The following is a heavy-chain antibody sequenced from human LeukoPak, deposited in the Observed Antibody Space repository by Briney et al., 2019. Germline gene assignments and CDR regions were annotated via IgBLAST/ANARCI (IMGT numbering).Heavy chain of an antibody. CDR1: GGTFSSYA. V-gene: IGHV1-69*05. J-gene: IGHJ5*02. D-gene: IGHD2-2*01. CDR3: ASRAPYCSSTSCYLGP. Sequence: ASVKVSCKASGGTFSSYAISWVRQAPGQGLEWMGGIIPIFGTANYAQKFQGRVTITTDESTSTAYMELSSLRSEDTAVYYCASRAPYCSSTSCYLGPWGQGTLVTVSS. CDR2: IIPIFGTA.